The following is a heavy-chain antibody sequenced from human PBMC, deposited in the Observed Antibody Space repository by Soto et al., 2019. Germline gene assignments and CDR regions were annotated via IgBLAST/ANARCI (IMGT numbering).Heavy chain of an antibody. J-gene: IGHJ6*02. V-gene: IGHV4-61*01. Sequence: SETLSLTCTVSDGSVSSGSYYWSWVRQPPGKGLEWIGYLYSSGTTNYNPSLKSRVTISVDTSKNKFSLKLTSVTAADTAVYYCARADIVGYYGMGVWGQGTTVTVSS. CDR2: LYSSGTT. D-gene: IGHD2-15*01. CDR1: DGSVSSGSYY. CDR3: ARADIVGYYGMGV.